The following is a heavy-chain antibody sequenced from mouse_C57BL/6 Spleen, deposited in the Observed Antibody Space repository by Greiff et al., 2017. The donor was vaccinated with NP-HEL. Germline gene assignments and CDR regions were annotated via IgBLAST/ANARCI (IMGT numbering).Heavy chain of an antibody. CDR3: ARGSYYGSSYTWFAY. Sequence: VQLKESGPELVKPGASVKMSCKASGYTFTDYNMHWVKQSHGKSLEWIGYINPNNGGTSYNQKFKGKATLTVNKSSSTAYMALRSLTSEDSAVYYCARGSYYGSSYTWFAYWGQGTLVTVSA. V-gene: IGHV1-22*01. CDR2: INPNNGGT. J-gene: IGHJ3*01. CDR1: GYTFTDYN. D-gene: IGHD1-1*01.